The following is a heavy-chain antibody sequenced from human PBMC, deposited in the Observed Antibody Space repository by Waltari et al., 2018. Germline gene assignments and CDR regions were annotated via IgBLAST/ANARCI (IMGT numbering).Heavy chain of an antibody. CDR3: ARFPLVGATPRAFDY. Sequence: QVQLQESGPGLVKPSETLSLTCTVSGGSISSYYWRWIRQPPGKGLEWIGYIYYSGSTNYNPSLKSRVTISVDTSKNQFSLKLSSVTAADTAVYYCARFPLVGATPRAFDYWGQGTLVTVSS. CDR1: GGSISSYY. J-gene: IGHJ4*02. CDR2: IYYSGST. V-gene: IGHV4-59*01. D-gene: IGHD1-26*01.